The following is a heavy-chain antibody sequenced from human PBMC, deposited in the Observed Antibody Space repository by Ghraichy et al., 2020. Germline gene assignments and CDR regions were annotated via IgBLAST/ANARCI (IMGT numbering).Heavy chain of an antibody. CDR3: ATDTAMVMAPLGY. D-gene: IGHD5-18*01. V-gene: IGHV4-34*01. CDR1: GGSFSGYY. Sequence: GSLRLSCAVYGGSFSGYYWSWIRQPPGKGLEWIGEINHSGSTNYNPSLKSRVTISVDTSKNQFSLKLSSVTAADTAVYYCATDTAMVMAPLGYWGQGTLVTVSS. CDR2: INHSGST. J-gene: IGHJ4*02.